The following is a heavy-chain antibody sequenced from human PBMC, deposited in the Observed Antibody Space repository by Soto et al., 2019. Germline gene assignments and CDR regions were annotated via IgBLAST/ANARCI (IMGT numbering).Heavy chain of an antibody. J-gene: IGHJ4*02. CDR3: ARDRGAGYIDY. D-gene: IGHD1-26*01. V-gene: IGHV1-18*01. CDR1: GYTFTNYG. CDR2: ISAYNGNT. Sequence: GASVKVSCKASGYTFTNYGISWVRQAPGQGLEWMGWISAYNGNTNYAQTFQGRVTMTTDTSTTTAYMELRSLRCDDTAVYYCARDRGAGYIDYWGQGTLVTVSS.